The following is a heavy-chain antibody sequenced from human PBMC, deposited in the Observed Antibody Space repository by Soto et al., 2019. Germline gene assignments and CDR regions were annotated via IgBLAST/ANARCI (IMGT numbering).Heavy chain of an antibody. Sequence: GASVKVSCKASGYTFTGYYMHWVRQAPGQGLEWMGWINPNSGGTNYAQKFQGWVTMTRDTSISTAYMELSRLRSDDTAVYYCARGYFFTYYYDSSGLYYFDYWGQGTLVTVSS. D-gene: IGHD3-22*01. CDR2: INPNSGGT. CDR1: GYTFTGYY. V-gene: IGHV1-2*04. J-gene: IGHJ4*02. CDR3: ARGYFFTYYYDSSGLYYFDY.